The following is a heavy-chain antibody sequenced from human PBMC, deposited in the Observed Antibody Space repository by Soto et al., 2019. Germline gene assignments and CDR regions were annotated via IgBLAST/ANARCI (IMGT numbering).Heavy chain of an antibody. V-gene: IGHV3-7*01. CDR3: ARDRGIVATICYFDY. Sequence: PGGSLRLSCTTSGFTFGDYAMSWSRQAPGKGLEWVANIKQDGSEKYYVDSVKGRFTISRDNAKNSLYLQMNSLRAEDTAVYYCARDRGIVATICYFDYWGQGTLVTVS. CDR2: IKQDGSEK. J-gene: IGHJ4*02. D-gene: IGHD5-12*01. CDR1: GFTFGDYA.